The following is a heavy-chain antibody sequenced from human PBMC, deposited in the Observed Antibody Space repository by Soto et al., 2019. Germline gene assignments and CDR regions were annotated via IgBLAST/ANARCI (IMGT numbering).Heavy chain of an antibody. CDR1: GDSVSSPYY. V-gene: IGHV4-4*02. Sequence: QVQLQESGPGLVKPSGTLSLTCAVSGDSVSSPYYWCWVRQPPGKGRGWIGEGFHTGTTSYNPSLRSRVTISMDKSINQFSLDLSSVTAADTAVYYCARSAGWYAVHSWGPGTLVIVSS. CDR2: GFHTGTT. D-gene: IGHD6-19*01. J-gene: IGHJ4*02. CDR3: ARSAGWYAVHS.